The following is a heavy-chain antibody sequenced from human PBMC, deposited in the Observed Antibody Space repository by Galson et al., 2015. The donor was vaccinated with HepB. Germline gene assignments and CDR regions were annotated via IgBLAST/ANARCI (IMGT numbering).Heavy chain of an antibody. J-gene: IGHJ4*02. CDR2: ISSSSSYI. D-gene: IGHD3-10*01. CDR1: GFTFSSYS. Sequence: SLRLSCAAAGFTFSSYSMNWVRQAPGKGLEWVSSISSSSSYIYYADSVEGRFTISRDNAKNSLYLQMNSLRAEDTAVYYCARLYGSGSSNHAYWGQGTLVTVSS. CDR3: ARLYGSGSSNHAY. V-gene: IGHV3-21*01.